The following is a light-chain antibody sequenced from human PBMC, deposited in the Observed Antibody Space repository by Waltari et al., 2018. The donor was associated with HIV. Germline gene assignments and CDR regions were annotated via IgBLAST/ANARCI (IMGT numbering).Light chain of an antibody. J-gene: IGLJ2*01. CDR1: KLGDKY. CDR2: QDS. V-gene: IGLV3-1*01. CDR3: QAWDSSTVV. Sequence: SYELTQPPSVSVSPGQTASITCSGDKLGDKYACWYQQKPGQSPVLVIYQDSKRPSGFPERFSGSNSGNAATLTISGTQAMDDADYYCQAWDSSTVVFGGGTKLTVL.